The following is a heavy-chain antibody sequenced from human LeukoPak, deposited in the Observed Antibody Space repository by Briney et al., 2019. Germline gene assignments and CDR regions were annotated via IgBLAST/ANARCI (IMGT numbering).Heavy chain of an antibody. Sequence: SVNVSCKASGGTFSSYAISWVRQAPGQGLEWMGGIIPIFGTANYAQKFQGRVTITADESTSTAYMELSSLRSEDTAVYYCASSMTPDVVTGLGAFDIWGQGTMVTVSS. J-gene: IGHJ3*02. CDR1: GGTFSSYA. CDR3: ASSMTPDVVTGLGAFDI. V-gene: IGHV1-69*13. D-gene: IGHD2-21*02. CDR2: IIPIFGTA.